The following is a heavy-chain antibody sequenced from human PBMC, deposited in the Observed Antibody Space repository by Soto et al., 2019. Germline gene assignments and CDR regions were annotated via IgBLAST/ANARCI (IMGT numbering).Heavy chain of an antibody. D-gene: IGHD6-13*01. V-gene: IGHV3-30-3*01. Sequence: QVQLVESGGGVVQPGRSLRLSCAASGFTFSSYAMHWVRQAPGKGLERVAVISYDGSNKYYADSVKGRFTISRDNSKNALYLQMNSLSAEDTAVYYCARDRIADYYGMDFWGQGTTVTVSS. J-gene: IGHJ6*02. CDR1: GFTFSSYA. CDR3: ARDRIADYYGMDF. CDR2: ISYDGSNK.